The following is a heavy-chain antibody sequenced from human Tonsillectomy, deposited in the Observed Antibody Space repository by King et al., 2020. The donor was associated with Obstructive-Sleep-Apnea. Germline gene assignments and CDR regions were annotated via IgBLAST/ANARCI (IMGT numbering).Heavy chain of an antibody. CDR3: TREMGELLGFDF. D-gene: IGHD1-7*01. J-gene: IGHJ4*02. Sequence: VQLQESGPGLVKPSETLSLTCAVSGYSITSGYYWGWIRQPPGKGLDWIASIYHTGNTYYNPSLKSRDIMSVDTSKNQFSLKLTSVTAADTAVYYCTREMGELLGFDFWGQGTLVTVSS. CDR2: IYHTGNT. V-gene: IGHV4-38-2*02. CDR1: GYSITSGYY.